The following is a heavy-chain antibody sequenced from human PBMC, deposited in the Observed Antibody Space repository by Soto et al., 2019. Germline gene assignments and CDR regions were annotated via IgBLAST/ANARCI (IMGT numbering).Heavy chain of an antibody. D-gene: IGHD3-10*01. V-gene: IGHV3-53*01. CDR1: GFTVRGSY. J-gene: IGHJ4*02. CDR3: ARVTKTLVHRFDY. Sequence: GGSLRLSCAASGFTVRGSYMYWVRQAPGKGLEWVSVIYSGGGTDYEASVKGRFTLSSDNSKNMLYLQMSSLRAEDTAVYYCARVTKTLVHRFDYWGQGTPVTVSS. CDR2: IYSGGGT.